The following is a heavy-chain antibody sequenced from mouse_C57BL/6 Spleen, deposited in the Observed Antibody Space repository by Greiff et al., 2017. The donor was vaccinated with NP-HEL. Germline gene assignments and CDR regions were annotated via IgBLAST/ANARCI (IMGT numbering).Heavy chain of an antibody. V-gene: IGHV1-82*01. CDR1: GYAFSSSW. Sequence: QVQLKESGPELVKPGASVKISCKASGYAFSSSWMNWVKQRPGKGLEWIGRIYPGDGDTNYNGKFKGKATLTADKSSSTAYMQLSSLTSEDSAVYFCARRGVRGWYFDVWGTGTTVTVSS. CDR3: ARRGVRGWYFDV. CDR2: IYPGDGDT. J-gene: IGHJ1*03. D-gene: IGHD2-1*01.